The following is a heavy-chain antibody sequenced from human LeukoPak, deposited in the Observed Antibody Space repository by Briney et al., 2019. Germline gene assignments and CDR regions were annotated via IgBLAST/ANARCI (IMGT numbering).Heavy chain of an antibody. CDR1: GFTFSSYG. Sequence: QPGRSLRLSCAASGFTFSSYGMHRVRQAPGKGLEWVAVISYDGSNKYYADSVKGRFTISRDNSKNTLYLQMNSLRAEDTAVYYCVGSYPYYFDYWGQGTLVTVSS. V-gene: IGHV3-30*03. CDR2: ISYDGSNK. J-gene: IGHJ4*02. D-gene: IGHD3-16*01. CDR3: VGSYPYYFDY.